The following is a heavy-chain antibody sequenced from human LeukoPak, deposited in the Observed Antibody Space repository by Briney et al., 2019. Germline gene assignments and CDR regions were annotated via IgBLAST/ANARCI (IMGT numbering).Heavy chain of an antibody. D-gene: IGHD6-19*01. CDR2: IYYSGST. CDR3: ARGGGRNAVAGRNDY. Sequence: SETLSLTCTVSGGSISSYYWSWIRQPPGKGLEWIGYIYYSGSTNYNPSLKSRVTISVDTSKNHFSLKLSSVTAADTAVYYCARGGGRNAVAGRNDYWGQGTLVTVSS. V-gene: IGHV4-59*01. J-gene: IGHJ4*02. CDR1: GGSISSYY.